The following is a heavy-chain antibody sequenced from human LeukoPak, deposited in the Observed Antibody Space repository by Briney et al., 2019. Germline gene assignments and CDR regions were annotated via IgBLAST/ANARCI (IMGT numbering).Heavy chain of an antibody. Sequence: GASVKVSCKASGYTFTSYGISWVRQAPGQGLEWMGWISAYNGNTNYAQKLQGRVTMTTDTSTSTAYMELRSLRSDDTAVYYCARDSSYSSGWDDIDYWGQGTLVTASS. V-gene: IGHV1-18*01. D-gene: IGHD6-19*01. CDR3: ARDSSYSSGWDDIDY. CDR2: ISAYNGNT. CDR1: GYTFTSYG. J-gene: IGHJ4*02.